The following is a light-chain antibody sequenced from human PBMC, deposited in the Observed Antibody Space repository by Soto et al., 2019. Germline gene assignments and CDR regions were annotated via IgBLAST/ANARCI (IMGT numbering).Light chain of an antibody. CDR2: NTD. J-gene: IGLJ3*02. CDR3: VLYMGSGISV. CDR1: SGSVSTTYY. V-gene: IGLV8-61*01. Sequence: QAVVTQEPSFSVSPGGTVTLTCGLSSGSVSTTYYPSWYQQTPGQAPRTLIYNTDIRSSGVPDRFSGSILGNKAALTITGAQADDESDYHCVLYMGSGISVFGGGTKLTVL.